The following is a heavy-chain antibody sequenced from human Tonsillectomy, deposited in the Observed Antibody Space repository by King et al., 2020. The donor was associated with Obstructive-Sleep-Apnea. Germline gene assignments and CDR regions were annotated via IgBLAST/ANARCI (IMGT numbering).Heavy chain of an antibody. J-gene: IGHJ4*02. CDR3: ADRSSGGPSGFDY. D-gene: IGHD6-19*01. Sequence: TLKESGPTLVKPTQTLTLTCTFSGFSLSTSGVGVGWIRQPPGKALEWLSLIYWDDCKRYSPLLNGRLTINKDTPENQVVFTMTNSEPVDTATYYCADRSSGGPSGFDYWGQGTLVTVSS. CDR2: IYWDDCK. V-gene: IGHV2-5*02. CDR1: GFSLSTSGVG.